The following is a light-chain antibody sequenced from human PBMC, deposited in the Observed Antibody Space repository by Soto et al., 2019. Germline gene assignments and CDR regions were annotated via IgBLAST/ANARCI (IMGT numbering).Light chain of an antibody. CDR3: QQYGNLPPLT. CDR1: QDINNY. CDR2: DAS. J-gene: IGKJ4*01. Sequence: DIPMTQSPSSLSASVGDRVTITCQASQDINNYLNWYQQKPGKAPKLLIYDASNLETGVPSRFSGSGSGTDFIFTISSLQPEDIATYYCQQYGNLPPLTFGGGTKVEIK. V-gene: IGKV1-33*01.